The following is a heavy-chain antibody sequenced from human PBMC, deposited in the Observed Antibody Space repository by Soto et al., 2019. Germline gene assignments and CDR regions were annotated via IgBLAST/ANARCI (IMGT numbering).Heavy chain of an antibody. Sequence: QLQLQESGPGLVKPSETLSLTCTVSGGSISSSSYYWGWIRQPPGKGLEWIGSIYYSGSTYYNPSLKSVVAISVDTSKTQFYLTPSSVTAADTAVYYCASRGRGAVVVPADYYCSYYMDVWVKGTTVTVSS. V-gene: IGHV4-39*01. J-gene: IGHJ6*03. D-gene: IGHD2-2*01. CDR2: IYYSGST. CDR3: ASRGRGAVVVPADYYCSYYMDV. CDR1: GGSISSSSYY.